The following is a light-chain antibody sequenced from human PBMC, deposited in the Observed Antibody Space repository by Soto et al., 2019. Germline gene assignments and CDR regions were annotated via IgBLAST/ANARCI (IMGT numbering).Light chain of an antibody. J-gene: IGKJ2*01. CDR1: QRISSY. CDR3: QHSYCTPPY. CDR2: AAS. Sequence: DIQMTQSPSSLSASVGDRVTITCRASQRISSYLNWYQQKPGKAPKLLIYAASSLQSGVPSRFSGSGSGTDFTLTINTLQPEDFSTYYRQHSYCTPPYFGQGTKQEIK. V-gene: IGKV1-39*01.